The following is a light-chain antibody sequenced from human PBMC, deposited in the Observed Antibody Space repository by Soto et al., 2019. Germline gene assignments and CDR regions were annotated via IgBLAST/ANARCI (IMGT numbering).Light chain of an antibody. V-gene: IGLV1-47*01. Sequence: QSVLTQPPSASGTPGQRVTISCSGSSSYIGSKYVYWYQQLPGTAHKLLIYRNDQRPSRISDRFSGSKSGTSASLAISGLRSEDEADYYCAAWDDRLSGYVFGTGTKLTVL. CDR3: AAWDDRLSGYV. J-gene: IGLJ1*01. CDR2: RND. CDR1: SSYIGSKY.